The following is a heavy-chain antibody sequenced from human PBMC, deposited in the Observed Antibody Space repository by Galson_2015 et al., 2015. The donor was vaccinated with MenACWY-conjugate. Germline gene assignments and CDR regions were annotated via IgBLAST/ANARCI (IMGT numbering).Heavy chain of an antibody. D-gene: IGHD6-19*01. Sequence: ATLSLPCSVSGASISTDYWSWIRPPPGGGLEWIGYIHYSGSTKYNPSLKTRITMSLDTSENQFSLKLSSVTAADTAVYYCARWVAVKMIEYCGQGTLVTVSS. CDR1: GASISTDY. V-gene: IGHV4-59*01. CDR2: IHYSGST. J-gene: IGHJ4*02. CDR3: ARWVAVKMIEY.